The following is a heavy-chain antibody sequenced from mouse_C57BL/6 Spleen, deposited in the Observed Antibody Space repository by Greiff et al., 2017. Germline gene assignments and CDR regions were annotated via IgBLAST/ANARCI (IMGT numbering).Heavy chain of an antibody. J-gene: IGHJ2*01. V-gene: IGHV5-9*01. D-gene: IGHD2-4*01. CDR3: ARQYYDYFDY. CDR2: ISGGGGNT. Sequence: EVQRVESGGGLVKPGGSLKLSCAASGFTFSSYPLSWVRQTPEKRLEWVATISGGGGNTYYPDSVKGRFTISSDKAKNTLYLQMSSQRSDDTALNYCARQYYDYFDYGGQGTTLTVSS. CDR1: GFTFSSYP.